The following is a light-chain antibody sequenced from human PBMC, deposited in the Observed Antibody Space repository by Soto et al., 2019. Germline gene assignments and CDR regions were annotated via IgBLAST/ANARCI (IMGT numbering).Light chain of an antibody. V-gene: IGKV1-27*01. CDR2: AAS. J-gene: IGKJ2*01. Sequence: DIQMTQSPSSLSASVGDRVTITCRASQGISNYLAWYQQKPGKVPKLLIYAASTLQSGVPSRFSGSGSGTDVTLTISSLQPEDVATYYCQKYNSAPPHTFGQGTKLEIK. CDR3: QKYNSAPPHT. CDR1: QGISNY.